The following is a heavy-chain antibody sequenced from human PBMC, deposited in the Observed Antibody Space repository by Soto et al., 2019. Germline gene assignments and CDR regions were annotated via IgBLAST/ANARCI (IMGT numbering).Heavy chain of an antibody. J-gene: IGHJ6*02. Sequence: PGGSLRLSCAASGFTFSSYWMHWVRQAPGKGLVWVSRINSDGSSTSYADSVKGRFTISRDNAKNTLYLQMNSLRAEDTAVYYCARVVVVAATNTTYYYYYGMDVWGQGTTVTVSS. CDR2: INSDGSST. CDR3: ARVVVVAATNTTYYYYYGMDV. CDR1: GFTFSSYW. V-gene: IGHV3-74*01. D-gene: IGHD2-15*01.